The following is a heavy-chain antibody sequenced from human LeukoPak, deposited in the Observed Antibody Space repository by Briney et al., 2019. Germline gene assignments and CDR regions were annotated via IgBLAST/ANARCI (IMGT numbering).Heavy chain of an antibody. CDR1: GFTFSSYA. CDR2: IYYSGST. Sequence: GSLGLSCAASGFTFSSYAMSWIRQPPGKGLEWIGYIYYSGSTNYNPSLKSRATISVDTSKNQFSLKLSSVTAADTAVYYCARVEIYYYYMDVWGKGTTVTISS. D-gene: IGHD5-24*01. J-gene: IGHJ6*03. V-gene: IGHV4-59*01. CDR3: ARVEIYYYYMDV.